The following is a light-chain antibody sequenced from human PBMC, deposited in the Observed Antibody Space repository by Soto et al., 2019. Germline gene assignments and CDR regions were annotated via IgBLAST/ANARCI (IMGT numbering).Light chain of an antibody. CDR1: QRISNW. V-gene: IGKV1-5*01. CDR2: DAS. Sequence: DIQMTQSPSTLSASVGDRVTITCRASQRISNWLAWYQQKPGKAPKLLIYDASNLESGVPSRFSGSGSGTEFTLTISSPHPDDFATYYCQQYDSYSYTFGQGTKLEIK. J-gene: IGKJ2*01. CDR3: QQYDSYSYT.